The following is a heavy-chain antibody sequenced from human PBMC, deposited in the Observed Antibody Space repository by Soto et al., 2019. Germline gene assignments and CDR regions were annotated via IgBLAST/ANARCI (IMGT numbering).Heavy chain of an antibody. V-gene: IGHV4-34*01. J-gene: IGHJ5*02. D-gene: IGHD5-18*01. CDR3: ARERSIQLWFSPPGRSGLDP. Sequence: SETLSLTCAVYGGSFSGYYWSWIRQPPGKGLEWIGEINHSGSTNYNPSLKSRVTISVDTSKNQFSLTLSSVTAADTAVYYCARERSIQLWFSPPGRSGLDPWGQGTTVAVYS. CDR2: INHSGST. CDR1: GGSFSGYY.